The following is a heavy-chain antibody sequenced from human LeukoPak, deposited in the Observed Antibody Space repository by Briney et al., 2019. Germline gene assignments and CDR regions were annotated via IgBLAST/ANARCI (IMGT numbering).Heavy chain of an antibody. J-gene: IGHJ6*03. V-gene: IGHV3-7*01. Sequence: GGSLRLSCAASGFTFSSYWMSWVRQAPGKGREWVANIKQDGSEKYYVDSVKGRFTISRDNAKNSLYLQTNSLRAEDTAVYYCTRGLLFGSSWYYYMDVWGKGTTVTVSS. D-gene: IGHD6-13*01. CDR1: GFTFSSYW. CDR2: IKQDGSEK. CDR3: TRGLLFGSSWYYYMDV.